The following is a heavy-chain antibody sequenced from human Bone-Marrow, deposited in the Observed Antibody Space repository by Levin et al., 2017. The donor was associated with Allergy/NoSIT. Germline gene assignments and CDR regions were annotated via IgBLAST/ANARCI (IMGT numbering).Heavy chain of an antibody. D-gene: IGHD5-12*01. CDR2: ICPALVFT. J-gene: IGHJ4*02. V-gene: IGHV1-18*01. CDR3: AIDHGYSGYLLD. Sequence: PMASVKVSCKASGYTFRNYGISWVRQAPGQGLEWVVGICPALVFTSPSPPFPCRVTMTTDTFTSTVYMDLGSLRSDDTAVYYCAIDHGYSGYLLDWGQGTLVTVSS. CDR1: GYTFRNYG.